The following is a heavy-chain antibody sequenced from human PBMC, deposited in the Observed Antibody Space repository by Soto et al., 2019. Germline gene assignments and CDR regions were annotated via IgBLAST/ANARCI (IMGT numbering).Heavy chain of an antibody. Sequence: EGSLRLSCAASRFTFSSYAMSWVRQAPGKGLEWVSAISGSGGSTYYADSVKGRFTISRDNSKNTLYLQMNSLRAEDTAVYYCAKGIRGYYYYGMDVWGQGTTVTVSS. CDR1: RFTFSSYA. V-gene: IGHV3-23*01. CDR2: ISGSGGST. D-gene: IGHD5-18*01. J-gene: IGHJ6*02. CDR3: AKGIRGYYYYGMDV.